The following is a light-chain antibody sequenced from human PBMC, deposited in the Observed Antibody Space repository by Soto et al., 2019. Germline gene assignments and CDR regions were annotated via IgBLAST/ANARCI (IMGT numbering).Light chain of an antibody. CDR3: CSYAGSSTFAYV. Sequence: QSVLTQPASVSGAPGQSITISCNGTSSDVGSYNLVSWYQQHPGKAPKLMIYEVSKRPSGVSNRFSGSKSGNTASLTISGLQAEDEADYYCCSYAGSSTFAYVFGTGTKVTVL. CDR2: EVS. CDR1: SSDVGSYNL. V-gene: IGLV2-23*02. J-gene: IGLJ1*01.